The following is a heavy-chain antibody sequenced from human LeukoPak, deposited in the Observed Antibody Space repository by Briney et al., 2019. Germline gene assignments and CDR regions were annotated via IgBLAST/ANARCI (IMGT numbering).Heavy chain of an antibody. CDR3: ARGDTRGCSSTSCYDLVVDY. D-gene: IGHD2-2*01. V-gene: IGHV1-2*02. CDR2: INPNSGGT. J-gene: IGHJ4*02. CDR1: GYTFTGYY. Sequence: WASVKVSCTASGYTFTGYYMHWVRQAPGQGREWMGWINPNSGGTNYAQKFQGRVTMTRDTSISTAYMELSRLRSDDTAVYYCARGDTRGCSSTSCYDLVVDYWGQGTLVTVSS.